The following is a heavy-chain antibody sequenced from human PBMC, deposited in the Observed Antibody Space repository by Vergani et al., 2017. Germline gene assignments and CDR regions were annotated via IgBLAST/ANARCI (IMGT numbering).Heavy chain of an antibody. CDR2: SYYSGST. CDR1: GDSISRYY. Sequence: QVQLQESGPGLVKPSQTLSLTCTVSGDSISRYYWSWIRQTPGKGLKWIGNSYYSGSTNYNPSLKSRVTISVDTSNKQFSLILNSVSAADTAVYCCARGTYGSDAFDIGGQGTMVTVSS. V-gene: IGHV4-59*01. CDR3: ARGTYGSDAFDI. J-gene: IGHJ3*02. D-gene: IGHD3-10*01.